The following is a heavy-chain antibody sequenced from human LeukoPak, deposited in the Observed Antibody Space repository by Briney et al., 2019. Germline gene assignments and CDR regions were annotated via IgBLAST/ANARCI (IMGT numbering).Heavy chain of an antibody. Sequence: SETLSLTCTVPGHSISSCYSSWLRQPPGGGVEWVGYIYSSGSTYYTPSLKSRVSISVDTSKNQFSLRLSSVTAADTAVYDCARHDAVTVIRRGFDYWGQGTLVTVSS. CDR3: ARHDAVTVIRRGFDY. CDR1: GHSISSCY. D-gene: IGHD2-21*02. J-gene: IGHJ4*02. CDR2: IYSSGST. V-gene: IGHV4-59*08.